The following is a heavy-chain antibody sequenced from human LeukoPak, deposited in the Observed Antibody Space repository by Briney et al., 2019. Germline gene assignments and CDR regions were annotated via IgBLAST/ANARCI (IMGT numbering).Heavy chain of an antibody. V-gene: IGHV1-2*04. Sequence: ASVRVSCKASGYTFTGYYMHWVRQAPGQGLEWMGWINPNSGGTNYAQKFQGWVTMTRDTSISTAYMELSRLRSDDTAVYYCARDNGDSSCYSPGYWGQGTLVTVSS. D-gene: IGHD3-22*01. CDR1: GYTFTGYY. CDR3: ARDNGDSSCYSPGY. CDR2: INPNSGGT. J-gene: IGHJ4*02.